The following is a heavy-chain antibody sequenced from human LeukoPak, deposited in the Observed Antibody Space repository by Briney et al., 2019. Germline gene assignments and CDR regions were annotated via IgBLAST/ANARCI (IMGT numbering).Heavy chain of an antibody. J-gene: IGHJ5*02. CDR3: VKASSSSPQYNWFDA. V-gene: IGHV3-53*01. CDR2: IYSGGTT. Sequence: PGGSLRLSCAASGFTVSSSYMNWVRQAPGKGLEWVSLIYSGGTTYYADSVKGRFTISRDNSKNTLYLQMNSLRAEDTAPYYCVKASSSSPQYNWFDAWGQGTLVTVSS. CDR1: GFTVSSSY. D-gene: IGHD6-6*01.